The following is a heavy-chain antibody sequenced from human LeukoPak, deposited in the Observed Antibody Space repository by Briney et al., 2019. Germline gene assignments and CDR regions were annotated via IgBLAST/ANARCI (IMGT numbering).Heavy chain of an antibody. V-gene: IGHV3-66*01. CDR3: ARDPDCTGYDDY. D-gene: IGHD2-8*02. CDR1: GFTVSSNY. J-gene: IGHJ4*02. Sequence: GRSLRLSCAASGFTVSSNYMTWVRQAPGKGVEWVSILYSGGSTYYADSVKGRFTISRDNSKNTLYLQMNSLRAEDTAVYYCARDPDCTGYDDYWGQGTLVTVSS. CDR2: LYSGGST.